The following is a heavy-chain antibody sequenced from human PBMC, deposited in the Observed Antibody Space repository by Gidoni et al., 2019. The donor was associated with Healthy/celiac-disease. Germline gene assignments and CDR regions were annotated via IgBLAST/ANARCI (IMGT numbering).Heavy chain of an antibody. CDR1: GGSFSGYY. D-gene: IGHD5-12*01. CDR3: AGGGYSGYDGWFDY. V-gene: IGHV4-34*01. CDR2: INQSGST. J-gene: IGHJ4*02. Sequence: QVQLQQWGAGLLKPSETLSLTCAVYGGSFSGYYWSWIRPPPGKGLEWIGEINQSGSTNYNPSLKSRVTISVDTSKNQFSLKLSSVTAADTAVYYCAGGGYSGYDGWFDYWGQGTLVTVSS.